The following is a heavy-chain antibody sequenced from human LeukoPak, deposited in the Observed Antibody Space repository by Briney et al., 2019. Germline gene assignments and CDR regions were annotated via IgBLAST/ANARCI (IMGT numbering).Heavy chain of an antibody. Sequence: GGSLRLSCAASGFTFSTYNMNWVRQAPGKGLEWVSSISSSSNYIYYADSVKGRFTISRDSARNSLYLQMNSLRAEDTAVYYCARDGLRRPPTPYCGGDCPLDYWGQGTLVSVSS. D-gene: IGHD2-21*02. J-gene: IGHJ4*02. CDR3: ARDGLRRPPTPYCGGDCPLDY. V-gene: IGHV3-21*01. CDR2: ISSSSNYI. CDR1: GFTFSTYN.